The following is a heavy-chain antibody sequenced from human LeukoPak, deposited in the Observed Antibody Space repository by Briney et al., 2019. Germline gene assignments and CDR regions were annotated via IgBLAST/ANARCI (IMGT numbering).Heavy chain of an antibody. Sequence: ASVKVSCKASGYTFTSYGISWVRQAPGQGLEWMGWISAYNGNTNYAQKLQGRVTMTTDTSTSTAYMELRSLRSDDTAVYYCARDYPPYLYYYGSGRTEFGYWGQGTLVTVSS. CDR1: GYTFTSYG. V-gene: IGHV1-18*01. D-gene: IGHD3-10*01. J-gene: IGHJ4*02. CDR2: ISAYNGNT. CDR3: ARDYPPYLYYYGSGRTEFGY.